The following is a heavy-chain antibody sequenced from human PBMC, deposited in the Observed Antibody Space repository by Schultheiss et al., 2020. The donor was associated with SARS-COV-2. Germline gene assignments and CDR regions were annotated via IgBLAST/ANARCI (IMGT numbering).Heavy chain of an antibody. D-gene: IGHD4-23*01. CDR3: ARDSGSSGNSAFDI. V-gene: IGHV3-72*01. CDR1: GFTLSVHY. CDR2: SRIRAKGYTT. J-gene: IGHJ3*02. Sequence: GGSLRLSCAASGFTLSVHYMDWFRQAPGKGLEWVGRSRIRAKGYTTEYTASVKGRFTISRDDSKNSLYLQMNSLKIEDTAVYYCARDSGSSGNSAFDIWGQGTMVTVSS.